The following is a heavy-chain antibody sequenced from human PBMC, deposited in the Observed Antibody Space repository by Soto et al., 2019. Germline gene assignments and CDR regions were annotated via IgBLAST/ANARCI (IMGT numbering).Heavy chain of an antibody. V-gene: IGHV1-46*03. CDR3: ARDRGSSGWYWDFDS. CDR2: INPSGGST. Sequence: QVQLVQSGAEVKKPGASVKVSCKASGYTFTSYYMHWVRQAPGQGLEWMGIINPSGGSTSYAQKFQGRVTMTRDTSTSTVYMELGSLRSEDTAVYYCARDRGSSGWYWDFDSWGQGTLVTVSS. D-gene: IGHD6-19*01. CDR1: GYTFTSYY. J-gene: IGHJ4*02.